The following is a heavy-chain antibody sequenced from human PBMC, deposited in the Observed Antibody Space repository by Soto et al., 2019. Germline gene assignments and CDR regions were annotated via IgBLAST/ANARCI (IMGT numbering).Heavy chain of an antibody. D-gene: IGHD7-27*01. CDR1: GLNLRDRA. Sequence: HPNTTSGLNLRDRAMNWVRQKQGKGLEWVSYISSSSSVIDYADSVKGRFTVSRDNARNSLYLQMNSLRAEDTAVYYCARDLSWGSNWYYYMDVWGKGTTVTVSS. CDR3: ARDLSWGSNWYYYMDV. J-gene: IGHJ6*03. V-gene: IGHV3-48*01. CDR2: ISSSSSVI.